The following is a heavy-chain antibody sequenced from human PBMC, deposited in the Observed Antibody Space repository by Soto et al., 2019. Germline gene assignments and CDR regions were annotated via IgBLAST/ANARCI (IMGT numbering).Heavy chain of an antibody. D-gene: IGHD6-6*01. Sequence: QTFSLTCAISGDSVSSNSAAWNWIRQSPSRGLEWLGRTYYRSKWYNDYAVSVKSRITINPDTSKNQFSLQLNSVTPEDTAVYYCARGAAPIAARPKNNWSDPWGQGTLVTVSS. CDR3: ARGAAPIAARPKNNWSDP. CDR1: GDSVSSNSAA. CDR2: TYYRSKWYN. J-gene: IGHJ5*02. V-gene: IGHV6-1*01.